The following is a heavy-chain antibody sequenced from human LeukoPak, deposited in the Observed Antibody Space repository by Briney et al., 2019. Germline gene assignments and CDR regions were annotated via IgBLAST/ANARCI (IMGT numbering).Heavy chain of an antibody. J-gene: IGHJ4*02. D-gene: IGHD1-26*01. CDR2: IYTSGST. V-gene: IGHV4-4*07. CDR3: ARDDSVGGATHHFDY. Sequence: PSETLSLTCTVSGGSISSYYWSWIRQPVGKGLGWIGRIYTSGSTNYNPSLKSRVTMSVDTSKNQFSLKLSSVTAADTAVYYCARDDSVGGATHHFDYRGQGTLVTVSS. CDR1: GGSISSYY.